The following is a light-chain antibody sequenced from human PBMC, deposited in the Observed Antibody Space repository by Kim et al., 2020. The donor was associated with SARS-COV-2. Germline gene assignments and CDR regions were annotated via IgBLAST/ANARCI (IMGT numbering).Light chain of an antibody. J-gene: IGKJ1*01. CDR3: QQYYSSPPT. CDR1: QSLLYSSNNKNY. Sequence: DIVMIQSPDSLAVSLGERATINCKSSQSLLYSSNNKNYLAWYQQKPGQPPKLLIYWASTRESGVPDRFSGSGSGTDFTLTIGRLQAEDVAVYHCQQYYSSPPTFGQGTKVDIK. CDR2: WAS. V-gene: IGKV4-1*01.